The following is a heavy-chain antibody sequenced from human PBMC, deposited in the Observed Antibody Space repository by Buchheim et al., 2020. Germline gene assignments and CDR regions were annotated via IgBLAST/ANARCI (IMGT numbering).Heavy chain of an antibody. CDR3: AKDKEIVLMVYAFDY. Sequence: QVQLVESGGGVVQPGRSLRLSCAASGFTFSSYGMHWVRQAPGKGLEWVAVISYDGSNKYYADSVKGRFTISRDNSKNTLYLQMNSLRAEDTAVYYCAKDKEIVLMVYAFDYWGQGTL. J-gene: IGHJ4*02. V-gene: IGHV3-30*18. CDR2: ISYDGSNK. D-gene: IGHD2-8*01. CDR1: GFTFSSYG.